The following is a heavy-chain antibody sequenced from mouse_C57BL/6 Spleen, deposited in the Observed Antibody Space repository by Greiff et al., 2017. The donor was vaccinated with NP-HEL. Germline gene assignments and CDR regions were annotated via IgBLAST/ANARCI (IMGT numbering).Heavy chain of an antibody. Sequence: QVQLQQSGAELVKPGASVKMSCKASGYTFTSYWITWVKQRPGQGLEWIGDIYPGSGSTNYNEKFKSTATLTVDTSSSTAYMQLSSLTSEDSAVYYCARFSYDYVSFAYWGQGTLVTVSA. J-gene: IGHJ3*01. CDR2: IYPGSGST. V-gene: IGHV1-55*01. CDR1: GYTFTSYW. D-gene: IGHD2-4*01. CDR3: ARFSYDYVSFAY.